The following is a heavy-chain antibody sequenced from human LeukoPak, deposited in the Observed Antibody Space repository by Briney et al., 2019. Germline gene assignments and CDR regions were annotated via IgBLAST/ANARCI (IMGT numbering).Heavy chain of an antibody. J-gene: IGHJ4*02. CDR1: GYTFTGYY. Sequence: ASVNVSCKASGYTFTGYYMHWVRQATGQGLDWMGWINPNSGGTNYAQKFQGRVTKTRDTSISTAYMELSRLRSDDTAVYYCARAAHDYGDYGFDYWGQGTLVTVSS. V-gene: IGHV1-2*02. CDR2: INPNSGGT. CDR3: ARAAHDYGDYGFDY. D-gene: IGHD4-17*01.